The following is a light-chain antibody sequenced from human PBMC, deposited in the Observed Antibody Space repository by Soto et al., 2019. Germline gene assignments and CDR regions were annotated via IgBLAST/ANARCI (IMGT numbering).Light chain of an antibody. CDR1: QGIRND. Sequence: AIQMTQSPSSLSASVGDRVTITCRASQGIRNDLGWYQQKPGKAPKLLIYAASSLQSGVPSRLSGSGSGTDFTLTVSSLQPEDFATYYCHQSYDIPTFGQGTRLEIK. CDR2: AAS. CDR3: HQSYDIPT. J-gene: IGKJ5*01. V-gene: IGKV1-6*01.